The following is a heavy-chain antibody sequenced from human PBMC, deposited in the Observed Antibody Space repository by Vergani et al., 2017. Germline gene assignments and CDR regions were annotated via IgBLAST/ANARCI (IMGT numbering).Heavy chain of an antibody. V-gene: IGHV3-30*02. Sequence: VQLVESGGGVVQPGGSLRLSCAASGFTFSNFGMHWIRQAPGKGLEWLAYIGKDGINTRNRDAVKGRFTVSRDNSKDILYLQMNSLRADDTAVYYCTKGSRGYTVYFLDYWGQGTLATVSS. CDR1: GFTFSNFG. D-gene: IGHD5/OR15-5a*01. J-gene: IGHJ4*02. CDR3: TKGSRGYTVYFLDY. CDR2: IGKDGINT.